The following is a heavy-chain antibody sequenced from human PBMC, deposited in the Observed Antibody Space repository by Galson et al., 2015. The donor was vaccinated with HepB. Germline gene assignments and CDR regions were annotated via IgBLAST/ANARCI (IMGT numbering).Heavy chain of an antibody. V-gene: IGHV3-23*01. J-gene: IGHJ6*03. CDR2: ISGSGDNT. CDR1: GFSFRSYA. CDR3: AKGGLDNYYYMDV. Sequence: SLRLSCAASGFSFRSYAMSWVRQAPGKGLEWVSSISGSGDNTYHADSVKGRFTISRDNSENTLYLQMNNLRAEDTAVYYCAKGGLDNYYYMDVWGKGTTVTVSS. D-gene: IGHD3/OR15-3a*01.